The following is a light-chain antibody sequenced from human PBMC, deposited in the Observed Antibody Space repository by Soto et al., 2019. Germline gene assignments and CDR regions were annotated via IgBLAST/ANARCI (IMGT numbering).Light chain of an antibody. Sequence: QSALTQPASVSGSPGQSITISCTGTSSDVGAYNYVSWYQQHTGKVPKLIIYDVINRPSGVSSRFSGSKSVNTASLTISGLQAEEEADYYCTSYTSSVTLVFGGGTKVTVL. CDR3: TSYTSSVTLV. V-gene: IGLV2-14*01. CDR1: SSDVGAYNY. CDR2: DVI. J-gene: IGLJ3*02.